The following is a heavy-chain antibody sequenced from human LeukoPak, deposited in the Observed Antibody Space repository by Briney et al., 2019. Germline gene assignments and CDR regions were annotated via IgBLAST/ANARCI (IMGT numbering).Heavy chain of an antibody. CDR2: ISSSSSYI. Sequence: GGSLRLSCAASGFAFNIYPMTWVRQAPGKGLEWVSSISSSSSYIYYADSVKGRFTISRDNAKNSLYLQMNSLRAEDTAVYYCARVFPTLALRYCSSTSCSHDAFDIWGQGTTVTVSS. CDR3: ARVFPTLALRYCSSTSCSHDAFDI. CDR1: GFAFNIYP. D-gene: IGHD2-2*01. J-gene: IGHJ3*02. V-gene: IGHV3-21*01.